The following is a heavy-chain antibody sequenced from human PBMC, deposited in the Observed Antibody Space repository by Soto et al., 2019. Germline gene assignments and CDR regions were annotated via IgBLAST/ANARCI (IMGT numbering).Heavy chain of an antibody. J-gene: IGHJ4*02. V-gene: IGHV3-30*18. Sequence: PGGSLRLSCAASGFTFSSYGMHWVRQAPGKGLEWVAVISYDGSNKYYADSVKGRFTISRDNSKNTLYLQMNSLRAEDTAVYYCAKDSSGIAAAGPSFDYWGQGTLVTVSS. D-gene: IGHD6-13*01. CDR2: ISYDGSNK. CDR1: GFTFSSYG. CDR3: AKDSSGIAAAGPSFDY.